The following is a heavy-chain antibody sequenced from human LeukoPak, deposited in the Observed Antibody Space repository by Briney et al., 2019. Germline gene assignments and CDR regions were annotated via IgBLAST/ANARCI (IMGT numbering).Heavy chain of an antibody. V-gene: IGHV4-59*12. D-gene: IGHD2-15*01. J-gene: IGHJ3*02. CDR1: DDSITMYY. CDR3: ARDGYLRDAFDI. CDR2: VDHTGCT. Sequence: PWESLSLTCSVPDDSITMYYWTWIRQPPGKGLEWVGAVDHTGCTNFNPSLNGRVSISSDTTKNLFSLRLRSVTAADTAVDYCARDGYLRDAFDIWRQGTMVTVSS.